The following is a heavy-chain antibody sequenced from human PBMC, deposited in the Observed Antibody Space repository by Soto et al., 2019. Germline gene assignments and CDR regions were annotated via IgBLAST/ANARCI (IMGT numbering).Heavy chain of an antibody. CDR1: SGSISSSNW. Sequence: SETLSLTCAVSSGSISSSNWWSWVRQPPGKGLEWIGEIYHSGSTNYNPSLKSRVTISVDKSKNQFSLKLSSVTAADTAVYYCTRRVAAAGTWAFDIWGQGTMVTVSS. V-gene: IGHV4-4*02. CDR3: TRRVAAAGTWAFDI. J-gene: IGHJ3*02. D-gene: IGHD6-13*01. CDR2: IYHSGST.